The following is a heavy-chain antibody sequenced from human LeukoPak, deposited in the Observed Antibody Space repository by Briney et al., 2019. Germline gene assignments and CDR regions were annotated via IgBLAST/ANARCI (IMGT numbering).Heavy chain of an antibody. D-gene: IGHD2-8*01. CDR3: ARETNVYPPSSFDI. CDR2: INSDGSST. Sequence: PGGSLRLSCAASGFTLRSYWMHWVRQAPGKGLVWVSRINSDGSSTSYADSVKGRFTISRDNAKNTLYLQMNSLRAEDAAVYYCARETNVYPPSSFDIWGQGTMVTVSS. J-gene: IGHJ3*02. V-gene: IGHV3-74*01. CDR1: GFTLRSYW.